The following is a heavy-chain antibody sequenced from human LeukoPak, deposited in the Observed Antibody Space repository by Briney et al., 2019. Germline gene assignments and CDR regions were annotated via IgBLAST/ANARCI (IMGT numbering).Heavy chain of an antibody. V-gene: IGHV1-69*13. D-gene: IGHD6-13*01. CDR1: GGTFSSYA. Sequence: SVTVSCKAAGGTFSSYAISWVRQAPGQGLEWMGGIIPIFGTANYAQKFQGRVTITADESTSTAYMELSSLRSEDTAVYYCAREPRSSSWYHGRPVPVFDYWGQGTLVTVSS. CDR2: IIPIFGTA. J-gene: IGHJ4*02. CDR3: AREPRSSSWYHGRPVPVFDY.